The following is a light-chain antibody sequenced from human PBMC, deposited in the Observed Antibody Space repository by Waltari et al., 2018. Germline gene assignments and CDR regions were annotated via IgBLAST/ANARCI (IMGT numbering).Light chain of an antibody. CDR1: SSDVGGYNS. CDR3: SSQSSDNVVL. V-gene: IGLV2-14*03. J-gene: IGLJ2*01. CDR2: DVS. Sequence: QSALTQPASVSGSPGQSITISCTGTSSDVGGYNSVSWYQDHPGQAPNVIIYDVSDRPSGISERFSGSKSGKTASLTISGLQAEDEADYYCSSQSSDNVVLFGGGTKLTVL.